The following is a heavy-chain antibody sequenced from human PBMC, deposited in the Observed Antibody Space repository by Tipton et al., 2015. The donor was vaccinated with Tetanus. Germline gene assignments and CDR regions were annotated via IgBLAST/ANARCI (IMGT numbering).Heavy chain of an antibody. Sequence: QSGPEVKKPGSSVKVSCKASGGTFNTYVINWVRQAPGEGLEWMGGIVTILGAPNYAQKFQGRVTITAESSTSSVYMELRGLRSEDTAVYFCARDLYHYDDTGYHRRYYLDSWGQGTLVTVSS. V-gene: IGHV1-69*06. J-gene: IGHJ4*02. D-gene: IGHD3-22*01. CDR3: ARDLYHYDDTGYHRRYYLDS. CDR2: IVTILGAP. CDR1: GGTFNTYV.